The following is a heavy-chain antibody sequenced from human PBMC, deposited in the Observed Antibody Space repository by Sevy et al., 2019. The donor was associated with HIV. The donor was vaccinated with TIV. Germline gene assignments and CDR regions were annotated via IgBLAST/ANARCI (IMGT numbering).Heavy chain of an antibody. J-gene: IGHJ3*02. D-gene: IGHD3-10*01. CDR2: LYYSGST. V-gene: IGHV4-30-4*01. Sequence: SETLSLTCTISGDSITTNDYFWTWIRQSPGKGLEWIGYLYYSGSTTYNPSLKSRVSISTDTTKSHFSLNLNSVTGADTAIYYCARAVGFTRGAFDIRGQGITVTVSS. CDR1: GDSITTNDYF. CDR3: ARAVGFTRGAFDI.